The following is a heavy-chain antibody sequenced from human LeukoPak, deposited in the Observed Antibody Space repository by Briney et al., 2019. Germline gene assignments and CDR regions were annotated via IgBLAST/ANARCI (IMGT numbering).Heavy chain of an antibody. CDR3: AREIIGGASFLDY. CDR1: GITFSRSA. CDR2: INDSGSGT. D-gene: IGHD1-26*01. Sequence: GGSLRLSCVASGITFSRSAMTWVRQAPGKGLEWVSTINDSGSGTYNTDSVKGRSTISRANSRNTLFLQMNSLRAEDTAVYFCAREIIGGASFLDYWGQGTLVTVSS. V-gene: IGHV3-23*01. J-gene: IGHJ4*02.